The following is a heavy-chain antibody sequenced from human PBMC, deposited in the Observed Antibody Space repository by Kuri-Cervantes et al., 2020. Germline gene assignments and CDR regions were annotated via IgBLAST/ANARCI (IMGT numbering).Heavy chain of an antibody. D-gene: IGHD6-13*01. CDR3: ARGDKQQLVPLFDP. V-gene: IGHV4-31*02. Sequence: SCTVSGGSISSGGYYWSWIRQHPGKGLEWIGYIYYSGSTYYNPSLKSRVTISVDTSKNQFSLKLSSVTAADTAVYYCARGDKQQLVPLFDPWGQGTLVTVSS. CDR2: IYYSGST. CDR1: GGSISSGGYY. J-gene: IGHJ5*02.